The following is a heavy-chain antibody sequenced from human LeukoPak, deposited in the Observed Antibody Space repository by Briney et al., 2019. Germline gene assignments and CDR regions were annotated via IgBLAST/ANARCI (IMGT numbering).Heavy chain of an antibody. D-gene: IGHD2-2*01. V-gene: IGHV1-8*03. J-gene: IGHJ3*02. CDR2: MNPNSGNT. Sequence: ASVKVSCKASGYTFTSYDINWVRQATGQGLEWMGWMNPNSGNTGYAQKFQGRVTITRNTSISTAYMELSSLRSEDTAVYYCARVGCSSTSCYDAFDIWGQGTMVTVSS. CDR1: GYTFTSYD. CDR3: ARVGCSSTSCYDAFDI.